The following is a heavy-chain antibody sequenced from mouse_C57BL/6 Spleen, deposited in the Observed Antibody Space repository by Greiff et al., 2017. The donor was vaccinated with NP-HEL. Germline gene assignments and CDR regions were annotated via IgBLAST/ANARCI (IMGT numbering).Heavy chain of an antibody. CDR3: VRGRPGDYFDY. V-gene: IGHV10-1*01. D-gene: IGHD2-12*01. CDR2: IRSKSNNYAT. J-gene: IGHJ2*01. Sequence: EVKLQESGGGLVQPKGSLKLSCAASGFSFNTYAMNWVRQAPGKGLEWVARIRSKSNNYATYYADSVKDRFTISRDDSESMLYLQMNNLKTEDTAMYYCVRGRPGDYFDYWGQGTTLTVSS. CDR1: GFSFNTYA.